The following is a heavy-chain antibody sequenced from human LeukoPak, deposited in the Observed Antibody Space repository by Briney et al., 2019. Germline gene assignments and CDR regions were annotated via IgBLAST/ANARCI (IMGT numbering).Heavy chain of an antibody. J-gene: IGHJ4*02. Sequence: ASVKVSCKASGYTFTDYYMHWVRQAPGQGPEWMGWINTNNGGTNYAQRFQGRVTMTRDTSISTAYMELSSLRSDDTAVYYCARGGQILEVITATFDYWGQGTLVTVSS. D-gene: IGHD4-23*01. V-gene: IGHV1-2*02. CDR1: GYTFTDYY. CDR3: ARGGQILEVITATFDY. CDR2: INTNNGGT.